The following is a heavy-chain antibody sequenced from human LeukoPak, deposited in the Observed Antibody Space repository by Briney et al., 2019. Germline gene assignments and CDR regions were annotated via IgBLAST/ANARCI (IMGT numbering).Heavy chain of an antibody. CDR1: GGSFSGYY. D-gene: IGHD1-26*01. J-gene: IGHJ4*02. CDR2: INHSGST. CDR3: ARGRGARLHYFDY. V-gene: IGHV4-34*01. Sequence: PSETLSLTCAVYGGSFSGYYWSWIRQPPGKGLEWIGEINHSGSTNYNPSLKSRVTISVDTSKNQFSLKLSSVTAADTAVYYCARGRGARLHYFDYWGREPWSPSPQ.